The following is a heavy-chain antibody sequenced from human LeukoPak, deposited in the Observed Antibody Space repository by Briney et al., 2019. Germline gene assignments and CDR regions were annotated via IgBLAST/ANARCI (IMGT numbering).Heavy chain of an antibody. Sequence: PGGSLRLSCAASGFTFSSNVMIWVRQAPGKGLEWVSSIPASGGTTYYADSVKGRFTISRDNSKNSLYLQMNSLRAEDTAIYYCARWLGYGYGLDCWGQGTLVTVSS. CDR1: GFTFSSNV. CDR3: ARWLGYGYGLDC. D-gene: IGHD5-18*01. V-gene: IGHV3-23*01. J-gene: IGHJ4*02. CDR2: IPASGGTT.